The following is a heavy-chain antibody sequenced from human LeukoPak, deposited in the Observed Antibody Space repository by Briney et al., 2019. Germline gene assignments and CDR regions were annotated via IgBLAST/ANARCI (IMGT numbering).Heavy chain of an antibody. CDR1: RYTLTSYG. CDR3: ARVTVPVVGGVNVY. CDR2: IGAYNDNT. D-gene: IGHD3-16*01. J-gene: IGHJ4*02. V-gene: IGHV1-18*01. Sequence: GSVKVSRKASRYTLTSYGISWVRQAPGQGLEWMGWIGAYNDNTNDAQNIQSSVSMTTHTSTSTAYSEQRSLRCDDSAVYSCARVTVPVVGGVNVYWGQGNLVTVSS.